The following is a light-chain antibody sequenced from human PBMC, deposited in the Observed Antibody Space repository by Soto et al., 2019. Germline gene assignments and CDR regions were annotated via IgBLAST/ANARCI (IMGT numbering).Light chain of an antibody. CDR3: SSYTSSSTAYV. CDR1: SSDVGGYNY. V-gene: IGLV2-14*01. J-gene: IGLJ1*01. CDR2: EVS. Sequence: QSVLTQPASVSGSPGQSITISCTGTSSDVGGYNYVSWYQQHPGKAPKLMIYEVSNRPSGVPNRFSGSKSGNTASLTMSGLQAEDEADYYCSSYTSSSTAYVFGNGTKVTVL.